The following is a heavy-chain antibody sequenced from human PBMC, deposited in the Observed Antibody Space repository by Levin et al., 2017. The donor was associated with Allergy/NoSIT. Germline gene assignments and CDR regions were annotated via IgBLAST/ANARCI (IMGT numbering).Heavy chain of an antibody. Sequence: KISCKASGGTFSSYAISWVRQAPGQGLEWMGGIIPIFGTANYAQKFQGRVTITADKSTSTAYMELSSLRSEDTAVYYCARGLINDFWSGYYDYYYYMDVWGKGTTVTVSS. CDR1: GGTFSSYA. D-gene: IGHD3-3*01. CDR3: ARGLINDFWSGYYDYYYYMDV. J-gene: IGHJ6*03. CDR2: IIPIFGTA. V-gene: IGHV1-69*06.